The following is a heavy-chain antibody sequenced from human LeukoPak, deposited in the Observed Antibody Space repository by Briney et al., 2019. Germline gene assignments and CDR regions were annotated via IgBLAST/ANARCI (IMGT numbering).Heavy chain of an antibody. D-gene: IGHD2-21*02. CDR3: ARDGGEAFCGGDCYSGWIDP. CDR1: GASISDYY. V-gene: IGHV4-59*01. J-gene: IGHJ5*02. CDR2: ISNTGRT. Sequence: PSETLSLTCTVSGASISDYYWSWLRQPPGKGLEWIGYISNTGRTEYNPSLTSRVTFSLDTSKNYFSLKLRSVTAADTAVYYCARDGGEAFCGGDCYSGWIDPWGQGTLVTVSS.